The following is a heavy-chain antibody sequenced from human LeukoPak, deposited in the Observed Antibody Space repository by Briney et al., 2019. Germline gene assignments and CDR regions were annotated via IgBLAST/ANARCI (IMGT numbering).Heavy chain of an antibody. V-gene: IGHV3-64*01. CDR3: ASRVQGY. CDR1: GFTFSSYA. Sequence: PGGSLRLSCAASGFTFSSYAMHWVRQAPGKGLEYVSAISSNGGSTYYANSVKGRFTISRDNSKNTLYLQMGSLRAEDMAVYYCASRVQGYWGQGTLVTVSS. CDR2: ISSNGGST. J-gene: IGHJ4*02.